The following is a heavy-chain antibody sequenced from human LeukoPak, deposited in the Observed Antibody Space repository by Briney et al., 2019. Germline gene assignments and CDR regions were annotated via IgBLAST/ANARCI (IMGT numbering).Heavy chain of an antibody. CDR3: ARIAVGKASDY. J-gene: IGHJ4*02. V-gene: IGHV4-39*07. D-gene: IGHD6-19*01. CDR1: GGSISSSSYY. Sequence: PSETLSLTCTVSGGSISSSSYYWGWIRQPPGKGLEWIGSIYYSGSTYYNPSLKSRVTISVDTSKNQFSLKLSSVTAADTAVYYCARIAVGKASDYWGQGTVVTVSS. CDR2: IYYSGST.